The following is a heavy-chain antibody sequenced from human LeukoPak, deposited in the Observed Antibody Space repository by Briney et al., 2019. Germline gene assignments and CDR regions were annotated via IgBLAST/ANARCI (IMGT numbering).Heavy chain of an antibody. J-gene: IGHJ4*02. V-gene: IGHV3-23*01. CDR3: AKRCSSGSCFDY. CDR1: GFTFSSSA. D-gene: IGHD3-10*01. CDR2: ISGSGSGGST. Sequence: GGSLRLSCAASGFTFSSSAMSWVRQAPGKGLEWVSSISGSGSGGSTYYADSAKGRFTISRDNSKNTLFLQMNSLRAEDTAVYYCAKRCSSGSCFDYWGQGTLVTVSS.